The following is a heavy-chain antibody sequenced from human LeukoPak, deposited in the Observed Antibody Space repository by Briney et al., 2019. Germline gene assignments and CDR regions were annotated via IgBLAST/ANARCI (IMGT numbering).Heavy chain of an antibody. CDR2: IIPIFGTA. Sequence: SVTVSCKASGGTFSSYAISWVRQAPGQGLEWMGGIIPIFGTANYAQKFQGRVTITADESTSTAYMELSSLRSEDTAVYYCARVNKVPDAFDIWGQGTMVTVSS. CDR3: ARVNKVPDAFDI. CDR1: GGTFSSYA. D-gene: IGHD1/OR15-1a*01. V-gene: IGHV1-69*13. J-gene: IGHJ3*02.